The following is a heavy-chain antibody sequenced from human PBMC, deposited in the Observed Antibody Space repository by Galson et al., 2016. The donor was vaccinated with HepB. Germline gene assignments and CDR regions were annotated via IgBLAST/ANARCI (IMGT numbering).Heavy chain of an antibody. J-gene: IGHJ3*02. V-gene: IGHV3-74*01. CDR1: GFTFSSYW. D-gene: IGHD6-19*01. CDR3: ARVKQWLVEAFDI. CDR2: INSDGSST. Sequence: SLRLSCAASGFTFSSYWMHWVRQAPGKGLVWVSRINSDGSSTSYADSVKGRFTISRDNAKNTLYLQMNSLRAEDTAVYYCARVKQWLVEAFDIWGQGTTVTVSS.